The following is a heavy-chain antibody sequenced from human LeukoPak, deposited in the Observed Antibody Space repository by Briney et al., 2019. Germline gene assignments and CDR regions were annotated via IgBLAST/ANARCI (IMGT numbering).Heavy chain of an antibody. Sequence: SETLSLTCAVYGGSFSGYYWSWIRQPPGKGLEWIGEINHSGSTNYTPSLKSRVTISVDTSKNSFSLKLNSVTAADTAVYYCARIRMGNFDVLGVYYALYYFDYCGQGTLWTVSS. J-gene: IGHJ4*02. D-gene: IGHD3-3*01. V-gene: IGHV4-34*01. CDR1: GGSFSGYY. CDR2: INHSGST. CDR3: ARIRMGNFDVLGVYYALYYFDY.